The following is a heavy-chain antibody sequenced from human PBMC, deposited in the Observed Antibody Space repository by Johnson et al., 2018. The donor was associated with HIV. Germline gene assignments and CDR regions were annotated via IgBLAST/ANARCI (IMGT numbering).Heavy chain of an antibody. Sequence: VQLVESGGGLMQPGGSLRLSCAASALSVSTNYISWVRQAPGKGLEWISVIYIGGNTYYSDSAKGRFTISRDSSKDTLYLQMNSLRADDTAVYYCAKAPIWNYGDAFDVWGQGTMLTVSS. CDR3: AKAPIWNYGDAFDV. CDR2: IYIGGNT. D-gene: IGHD1-7*01. J-gene: IGHJ3*01. CDR1: ALSVSTNY. V-gene: IGHV3-53*01.